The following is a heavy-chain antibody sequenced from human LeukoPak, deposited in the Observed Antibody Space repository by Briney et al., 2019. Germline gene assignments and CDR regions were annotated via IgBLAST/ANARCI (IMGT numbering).Heavy chain of an antibody. D-gene: IGHD3-22*01. CDR2: IIPIFGTA. CDR3: AREFSPYDSSGYYYAFDY. Sequence: ASVKVSCKASGGTFSSYAISWVRQAPGQGLEWMGGIIPIFGTANYAQKFQGRVTITADESTSTAYMELSSLRSEDTAVYYCAREFSPYDSSGYYYAFDYRGQGTLVTASS. V-gene: IGHV1-69*13. CDR1: GGTFSSYA. J-gene: IGHJ4*02.